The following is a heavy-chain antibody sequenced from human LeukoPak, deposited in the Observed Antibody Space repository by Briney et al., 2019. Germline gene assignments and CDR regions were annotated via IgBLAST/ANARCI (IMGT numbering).Heavy chain of an antibody. Sequence: SETLSLTCAVYGXSFSGYYGSWIRQPPGKGLEWIGEINHSGSTNYNPSLKSRVTISVDTSKNQFSLKLSSVTAADTAVYYCARRRGSGSYYGIDYWGQGTLVTVSS. V-gene: IGHV4-34*01. D-gene: IGHD3-10*01. CDR2: INHSGST. J-gene: IGHJ4*02. CDR3: ARRRGSGSYYGIDY. CDR1: GXSFSGYY.